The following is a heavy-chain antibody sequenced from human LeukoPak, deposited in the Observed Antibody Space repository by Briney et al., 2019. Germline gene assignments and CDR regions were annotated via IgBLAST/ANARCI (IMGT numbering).Heavy chain of an antibody. CDR3: ATSMHGYCSGGSCYGAFDI. CDR1: GDSIGTYY. V-gene: IGHV4-59*01. J-gene: IGHJ3*02. D-gene: IGHD2-15*01. CDR2: IYYSGST. Sequence: PSETLSLTCTVSGDSIGTYYWSWIRQPPGKGLEWIGHIYYSGSTNYNPSLKSRVTISIDTSKNQFSLKLSSVTAADTAVYYCATSMHGYCSGGSCYGAFDIWGQGTMVTVSS.